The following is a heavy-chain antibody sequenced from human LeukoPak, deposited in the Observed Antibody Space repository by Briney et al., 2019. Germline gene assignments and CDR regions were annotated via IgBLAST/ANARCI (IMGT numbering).Heavy chain of an antibody. CDR3: ARGATFDY. J-gene: IGHJ4*02. Sequence: KPSETLSLTCAVYGGSFSGYYWSWIRQPPGKGLEWIGEINHSGSTNYNPSLKSRVTISVDTSKNQFSLKLSSVTAADTAVYYCARGATFDYWGQGTPVTVSS. V-gene: IGHV4-34*01. CDR1: GGSFSGYY. CDR2: INHSGST.